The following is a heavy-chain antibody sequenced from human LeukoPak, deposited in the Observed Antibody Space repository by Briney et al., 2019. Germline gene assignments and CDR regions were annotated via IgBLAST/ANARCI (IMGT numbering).Heavy chain of an antibody. D-gene: IGHD2-15*01. J-gene: IGHJ3*02. Sequence: SETLSLTCAVYGGSFSGYYWSWIRQPPGKGLEWIGEINHSGSTNYNPSLKSRVTISVDTSKNQFSLKLSSMTAADTAVYYCARGGNCSGGSCYLKDDAFDIWGQGTMVTVSS. V-gene: IGHV4-34*01. CDR2: INHSGST. CDR3: ARGGNCSGGSCYLKDDAFDI. CDR1: GGSFSGYY.